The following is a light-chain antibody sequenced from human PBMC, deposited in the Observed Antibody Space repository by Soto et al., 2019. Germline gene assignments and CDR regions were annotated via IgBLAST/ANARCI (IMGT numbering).Light chain of an antibody. CDR2: GNN. J-gene: IGLJ3*02. V-gene: IGLV1-40*01. Sequence: QSVLTQPPSVSGAPGQRVTLSCTGSSSNIGAGYEVHWYQQLPGTAPKLLIYGNNNRPSGVPDRFSGSKSGTSASLAITGLQTEDEADYYCQSYDSSLSGSVFGGGTKLTVL. CDR3: QSYDSSLSGSV. CDR1: SSNIGAGYE.